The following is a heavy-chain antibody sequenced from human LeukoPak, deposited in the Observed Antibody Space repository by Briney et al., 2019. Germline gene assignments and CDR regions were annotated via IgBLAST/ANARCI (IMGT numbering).Heavy chain of an antibody. CDR2: ISSSGRTI. V-gene: IGHV3-11*04. J-gene: IGHJ3*02. CDR3: ARDFRTRYQLLAGQAFDI. D-gene: IGHD2-2*01. Sequence: GGSLRLSCAASGFTFSDYYMSWIRQAPGKGLEWVSYISSSGRTIYYADSVKGRFTVSRDNAKNSVYLQMNSLRAEDTAVYYCARDFRTRYQLLAGQAFDIWGQGTMVTVSS. CDR1: GFTFSDYY.